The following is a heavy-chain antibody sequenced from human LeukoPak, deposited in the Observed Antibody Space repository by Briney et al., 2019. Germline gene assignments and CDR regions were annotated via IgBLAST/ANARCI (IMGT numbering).Heavy chain of an antibody. CDR1: GGSISSYY. CDR2: IYYSGST. J-gene: IGHJ2*01. V-gene: IGHV4-59*01. Sequence: PSETLSLTCTVSGGSISSYYWTWIRQPPGKGLEWIGYIYYSGSTNYNPSLKSRVTISVDTSRKQFSLNLSSVTAADTAMYYCSRAPHAYNNNWYGLPTAYYFDLWGRGTLVTVSS. CDR3: SRAPHAYNNNWYGLPTAYYFDL. D-gene: IGHD1-1*01.